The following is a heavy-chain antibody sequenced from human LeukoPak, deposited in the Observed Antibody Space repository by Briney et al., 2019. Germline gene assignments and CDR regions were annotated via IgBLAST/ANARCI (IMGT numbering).Heavy chain of an antibody. CDR1: GYTFTGYY. V-gene: IGHV1-2*02. J-gene: IGHJ3*02. CDR3: ARDLAAAGFTFDI. D-gene: IGHD6-13*01. CDR2: INPNSGGT. Sequence: ASVKVSCKASGYTFTGYYMHWVRQAPGQGLEWMGWINPNSGGTNYAQKLQGRVTMTRDTSISTAYMELSRLRSDDTAVYYCARDLAAAGFTFDIWGQGTMVTVSS.